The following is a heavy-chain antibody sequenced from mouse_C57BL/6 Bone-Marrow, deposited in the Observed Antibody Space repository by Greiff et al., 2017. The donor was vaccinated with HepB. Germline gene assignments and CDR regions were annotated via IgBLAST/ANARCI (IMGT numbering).Heavy chain of an antibody. V-gene: IGHV10-1*01. J-gene: IGHJ3*01. CDR2: IRSKSNNHAT. CDR1: GFSFNTYA. Sequence: EVKLLESGGGLVQPKGSLKLSCAASGFSFNTYAMNWVRQAPGKGLEWVARIRSKSNNHATYYADSVKDRFTISRDDSESMLYLQMNNLKTEVTAMYYCVRGGWVAYWGQGTLVTVSA. CDR3: VRGGWVAY.